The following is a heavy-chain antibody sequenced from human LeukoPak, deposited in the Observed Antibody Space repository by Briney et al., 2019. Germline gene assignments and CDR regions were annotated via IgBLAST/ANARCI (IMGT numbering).Heavy chain of an antibody. J-gene: IGHJ3*02. D-gene: IGHD6-19*01. Sequence: KPSETLSLTCTVSGGSISSYYWSWIRQPPGKGLEWIGEINHSGSTNYNPSLKSRVTISVDTSKNQFSLKLSSVTAADTAVYYCARWAVAGPYDAFDIWGQGTMVTVSS. CDR2: INHSGST. CDR3: ARWAVAGPYDAFDI. CDR1: GGSISSYY. V-gene: IGHV4-34*01.